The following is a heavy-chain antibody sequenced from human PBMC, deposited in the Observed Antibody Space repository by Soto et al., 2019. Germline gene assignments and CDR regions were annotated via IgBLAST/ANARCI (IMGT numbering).Heavy chain of an antibody. CDR2: IYSSGNT. Sequence: SETLSLTCSVSGGTISGYYWTWIRQPAGKGLEWIGRIYSSGNTKYNPSLQSRVTMSLDTSNNQFSLRLTSVTAADTAVYYCARGQRFSGWFDPWGQGTLVTVSS. J-gene: IGHJ5*02. CDR1: GGTISGYY. D-gene: IGHD3-3*01. CDR3: ARGQRFSGWFDP. V-gene: IGHV4-4*07.